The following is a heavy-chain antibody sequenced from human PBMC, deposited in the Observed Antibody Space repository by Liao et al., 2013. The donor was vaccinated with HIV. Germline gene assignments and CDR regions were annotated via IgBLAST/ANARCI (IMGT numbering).Heavy chain of an antibody. Sequence: QVQIEQWGGGLLRPSETLSLTCGVYGGSLSDYYWSWIRQSPGQGLEWIGEMSQGGTANYNPSLKSRVTLSLDTSKNQFVLNLTSVNAADSAVYHCARGVLGTKKFSSGFNYWGPGSPVIVSS. CDR3: ARGVLGTKKFSSGFNY. CDR2: MSQGGTA. J-gene: IGHJ4*02. V-gene: IGHV4-34*02. D-gene: IGHD3-22*01. CDR1: GGSLSDYY.